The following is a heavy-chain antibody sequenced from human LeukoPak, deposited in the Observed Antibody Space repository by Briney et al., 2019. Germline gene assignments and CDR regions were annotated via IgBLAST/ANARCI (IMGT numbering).Heavy chain of an antibody. CDR3: ARDIPLVVVTANDAFDI. V-gene: IGHV4-39*07. Sequence: PSETLSLTCTVSGGSISSSSYYWGWLRQPPGKGLEWIGSIYYSGSTYYNPSLKSRVTISVDTSKNQFSLKLSSVTAADTAVYYCARDIPLVVVTANDAFDIWGQGTMVTVSS. CDR1: GGSISSSSYY. D-gene: IGHD2-21*02. J-gene: IGHJ3*02. CDR2: IYYSGST.